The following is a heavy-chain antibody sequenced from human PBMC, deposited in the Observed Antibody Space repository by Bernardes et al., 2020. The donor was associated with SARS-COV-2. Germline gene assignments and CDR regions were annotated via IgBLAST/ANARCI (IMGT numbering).Heavy chain of an antibody. V-gene: IGHV3-74*01. CDR1: GFTFRSYW. CDR2: IITDWIIT. J-gene: IGHJ5*01. CDR3: ARDGSYSFDS. Sequence: GGSLSLSCSASGFTFRSYWMYWVRQAPGKGLVWVSRIITDWIITTYSDSVKGRFTISRDNAKNTLVLQMDSLRAEDTAVYYCARDGSYSFDSWGQGTLVTVSS. D-gene: IGHD3-10*01.